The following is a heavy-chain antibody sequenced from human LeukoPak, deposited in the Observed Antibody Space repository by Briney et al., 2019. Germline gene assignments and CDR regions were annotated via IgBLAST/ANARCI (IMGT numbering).Heavy chain of an antibody. J-gene: IGHJ4*02. V-gene: IGHV4-4*02. CDR3: ARGRYGSGSYRSDY. D-gene: IGHD3-10*01. Sequence: SETLSLTCAVSGGSISSSDWWSWVRQPPGKGLEWIGEIYHSGSTNYNPSLKSRVTISVDKSKNQFSLKLSSVTAADTAVYYCARGRYGSGSYRSDYWGQGTLVTVSS. CDR2: IYHSGST. CDR1: GGSISSSDW.